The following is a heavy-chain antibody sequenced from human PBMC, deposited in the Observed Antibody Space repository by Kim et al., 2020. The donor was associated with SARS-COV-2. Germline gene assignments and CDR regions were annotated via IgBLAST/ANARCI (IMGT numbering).Heavy chain of an antibody. J-gene: IGHJ3*02. V-gene: IGHV1-2*02. CDR2: INPNSGGT. Sequence: ASVKVSCKASGYTFTGYYMHWVRQAPGQGLEWMGWINPNSGGTNYAQKFQGRVTMTRDTSISTAYMELSRLRSDDTAVYYCASNTRKWDRNYYDSSSWVVVDIWGQGTMVTVSS. CDR3: ASNTRKWDRNYYDSSSWVVVDI. D-gene: IGHD3-22*01. CDR1: GYTFTGYY.